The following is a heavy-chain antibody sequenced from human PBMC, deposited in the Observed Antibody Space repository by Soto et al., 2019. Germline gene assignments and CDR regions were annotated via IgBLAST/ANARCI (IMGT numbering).Heavy chain of an antibody. CDR1: GFTFGNYW. J-gene: IGHJ3*02. CDR2: IKGDGGAK. D-gene: IGHD6-25*01. V-gene: IGHV3-7*05. Sequence: EVQLVESGGGLVQPGGSLRLSCAASGFTFGNYWMTWFRQAPGKGLEWVANIKGDGGAKSYLDSVRGRFTVSRDNAENSLFLQMNILRAEDTALSYCARDVSPGSSGYYLEAFDIWGQGTMVTVS. CDR3: ARDVSPGSSGYYLEAFDI.